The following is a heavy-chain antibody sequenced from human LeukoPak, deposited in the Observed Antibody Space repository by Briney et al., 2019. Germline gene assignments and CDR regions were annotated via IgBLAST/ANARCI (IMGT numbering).Heavy chain of an antibody. CDR3: ASPEGLTNPN. J-gene: IGHJ6*02. V-gene: IGHV3-21*01. Sequence: PGGSLRLSCAVSGLTFSSYSMNWVRHAPGKGLEWGSSISSSSSYIYYADSGKGRFTISRDNAKHSLYLQMDSLRAEATAVYYCASPEGLTNPNWGQGTTVTVSS. CDR2: ISSSSSYI. D-gene: IGHD4/OR15-4a*01. CDR1: GLTFSSYS.